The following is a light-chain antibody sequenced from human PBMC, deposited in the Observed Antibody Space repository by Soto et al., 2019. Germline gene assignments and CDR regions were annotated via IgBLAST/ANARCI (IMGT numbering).Light chain of an antibody. J-gene: IGKJ1*01. CDR1: SRSY. V-gene: IGKV3-20*01. CDR3: QQSYSTPRT. CDR2: GAS. Sequence: SRSYLAWYQQKPGQAPRLLIYGASSRATGIPDRFSGSGSGTDFTLTISSLQPEDFATYYCQQSYSTPRTFGQGTKVDIK.